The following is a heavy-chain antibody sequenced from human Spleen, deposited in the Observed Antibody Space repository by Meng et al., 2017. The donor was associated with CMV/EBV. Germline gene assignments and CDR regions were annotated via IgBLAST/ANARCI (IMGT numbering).Heavy chain of an antibody. CDR2: VSAETGDT. D-gene: IGHD4-17*01. CDR1: GYNFDIYG. V-gene: IGHV1-18*01. CDR3: ARAGAAVTTNFDF. Sequence: CKDSGYNFDIYGITWVRQAPGQGLEWVGWVSAETGDTNYGQKFQGRVTVTADTFTKTAYMEMRSLRSDDSAIYYCARAGAAVTTNFDFWGQGTLVTVSS. J-gene: IGHJ4*02.